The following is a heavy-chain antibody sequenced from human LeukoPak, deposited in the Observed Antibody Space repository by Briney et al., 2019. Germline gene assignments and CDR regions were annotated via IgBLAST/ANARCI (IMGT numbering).Heavy chain of an antibody. Sequence: ETLSLTCTVSGGSISSYYWSWIRQPPGKGLGWIGYIYYSGSTNYNPSLKSRVTISVDTSKNQFSLKLSSVIAADTAVYYCAIGAYYYGSGTGCFDPWGQGTLVTVSS. D-gene: IGHD3-10*01. CDR1: GGSISSYY. J-gene: IGHJ5*02. CDR3: AIGAYYYGSGTGCFDP. CDR2: IYYSGST. V-gene: IGHV4-59*01.